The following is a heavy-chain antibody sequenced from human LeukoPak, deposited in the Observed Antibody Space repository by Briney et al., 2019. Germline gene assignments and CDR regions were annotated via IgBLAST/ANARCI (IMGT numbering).Heavy chain of an antibody. CDR1: GVSISSSSYY. CDR2: IYYSGST. CDR3: ARPLYDFWSGYYTPQGYYYYGMDV. D-gene: IGHD3-3*01. Sequence: PSETLSLTCTVSGVSISSSSYYWGWIRQPPGKGLEWIGSIYYSGSTYYNPSLKSRVTISVDTSKNQFSLKLSSVTAADTAVYYCARPLYDFWSGYYTPQGYYYYGMDVWGQGTTVTVSS. J-gene: IGHJ6*02. V-gene: IGHV4-39*01.